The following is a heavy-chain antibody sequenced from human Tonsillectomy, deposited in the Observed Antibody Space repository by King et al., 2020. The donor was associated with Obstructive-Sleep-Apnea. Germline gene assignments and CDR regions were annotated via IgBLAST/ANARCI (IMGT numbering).Heavy chain of an antibody. CDR3: TTDQIAIAAAATDY. V-gene: IGHV3-15*01. D-gene: IGHD6-13*01. Sequence: EVQLVESGGGLVKPGGSLRLSCAASGFTFSNAWMSWVRQAPGKGLEWVGHIKSKADGGTPDYAAPVKGRFTISRDDSKNTLYLQMNSLKTEDTAIYYCTTDQIAIAAAATDYWGQGTLVTVSS. CDR1: GFTFSNAW. CDR2: IKSKADGGTP. J-gene: IGHJ4*02.